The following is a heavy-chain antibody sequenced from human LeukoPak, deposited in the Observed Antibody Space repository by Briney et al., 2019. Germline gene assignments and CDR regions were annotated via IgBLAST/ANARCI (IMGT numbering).Heavy chain of an antibody. CDR2: INPNSGGT. J-gene: IGHJ4*02. Sequence: ASVKVSCKASGYTFTGYYMHWVRQAPGQGLEWMGRINPNSGGTNYAQKFQGRVTMTRDTSISTAYMELSRLRSDDTAVYYCAREGTGDTAMARFDYWGQGTLVTVSS. CDR1: GYTFTGYY. CDR3: AREGTGDTAMARFDY. D-gene: IGHD5-18*01. V-gene: IGHV1-2*06.